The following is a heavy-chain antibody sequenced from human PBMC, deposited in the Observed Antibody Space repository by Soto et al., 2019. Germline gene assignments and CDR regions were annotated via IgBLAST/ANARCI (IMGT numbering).Heavy chain of an antibody. D-gene: IGHD1-1*01. CDR3: ARGAGTGRGFYYYYGMDV. J-gene: IGHJ6*02. CDR2: INHSGST. V-gene: IGHV4-34*01. Sequence: SETLSLTCAVYGGSFSGYYWSWIRKPPGKGLEWIGEINHSGSTNYNPSLKSRVTISVDTSKNQFSLKLSSVTAADTAVYYCARGAGTGRGFYYYYGMDVWGQGTTVPGS. CDR1: GGSFSGYY.